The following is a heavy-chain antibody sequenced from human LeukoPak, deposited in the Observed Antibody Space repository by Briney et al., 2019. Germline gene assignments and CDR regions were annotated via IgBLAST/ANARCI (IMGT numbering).Heavy chain of an antibody. D-gene: IGHD3-22*01. CDR2: INHSGST. CDR3: NSYDSSGYYRFDY. V-gene: IGHV4-34*01. J-gene: IGHJ4*02. Sequence: SETLSLTCAVYGGSFSGYYWSWIRQPPGKGLEWIGEINHSGSTNYNPSLKSRVTISVDTSKNQFSLKLSSVTAADTAVYYCNSYDSSGYYRFDYWGQGTLVTVSS. CDR1: GGSFSGYY.